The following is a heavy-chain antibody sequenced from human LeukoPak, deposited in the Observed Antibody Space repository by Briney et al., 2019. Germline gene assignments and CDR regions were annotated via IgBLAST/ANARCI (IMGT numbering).Heavy chain of an antibody. CDR1: GGTFSSYA. D-gene: IGHD3-16*01. V-gene: IGHV1-69*01. CDR3: ARAMITFGGATVHRTSDY. Sequence: ASVKVSCKASGGTFSSYAISWVRQAPGQGLEWMGGIIPIFGTANYAQKFQGRVTITADESTSTAYMELSSLRSEDTAVYYCARAMITFGGATVHRTSDYWGQGTLVTVSS. J-gene: IGHJ4*02. CDR2: IIPIFGTA.